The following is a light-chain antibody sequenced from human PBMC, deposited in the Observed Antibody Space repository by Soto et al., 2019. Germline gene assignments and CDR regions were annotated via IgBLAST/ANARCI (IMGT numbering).Light chain of an antibody. CDR3: CSYAGNSYV. V-gene: IGLV2-23*01. CDR2: EGT. J-gene: IGLJ1*01. Sequence: QSVLIQPASVSGSPGQSITISCTGTRSDVGTYNLVSWYQQHPGKAPKLMIYEGTKRPSGVSNRFSGSKSGNTASLTISGLQAEDDADYYCCSYAGNSYVFGTGTKVTVL. CDR1: RSDVGTYNL.